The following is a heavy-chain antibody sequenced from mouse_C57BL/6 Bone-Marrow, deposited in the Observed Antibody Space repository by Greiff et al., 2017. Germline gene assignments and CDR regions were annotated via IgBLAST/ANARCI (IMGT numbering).Heavy chain of an antibody. CDR1: GYTFTSYW. D-gene: IGHD2-1*01. J-gene: IGHJ2*01. Sequence: QVQLQQPGAELVKPGASVKLSCKASGYTFTSYWMHWVKQRPGLGLEWIGRIDPNSGGTKYNEKFKSKATLTVDKPSSTAYMQISSLTSEDSAVYYCASGIYYGNYGYFDYWGQGTTLTVSS. CDR2: IDPNSGGT. V-gene: IGHV1-72*01. CDR3: ASGIYYGNYGYFDY.